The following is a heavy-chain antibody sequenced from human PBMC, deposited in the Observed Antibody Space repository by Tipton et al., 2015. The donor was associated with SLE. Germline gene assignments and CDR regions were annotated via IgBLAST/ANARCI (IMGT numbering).Heavy chain of an antibody. CDR3: ASLSYGSGRYYFDY. CDR1: GYSISSGYY. J-gene: IGHJ4*02. Sequence: TLSLTCTVSGYSISSGYYWGWIRQPPGKGLEWIGSIYHSGSTYYNPSLKSRVTISVDTSKNQFSLKLSSVTAADTAVYYCASLSYGSGRYYFDYWGQGTLVTVSS. D-gene: IGHD3-10*01. CDR2: IYHSGST. V-gene: IGHV4-38-2*02.